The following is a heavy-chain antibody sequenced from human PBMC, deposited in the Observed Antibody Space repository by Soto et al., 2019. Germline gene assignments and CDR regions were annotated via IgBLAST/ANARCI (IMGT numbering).Heavy chain of an antibody. V-gene: IGHV3-15*07. Sequence: EVQLGESGGGLVKPGGSLRLSCAASGFTFSNAWMNWVRQAPGKGLEWVGRIKSKTDGGTTDYAAPVKGRCTISRDDSKHTLHLQRNSLKTEDTAVYYCTTTSFIAVAGSNPYWGQGTLVTVSS. D-gene: IGHD6-19*01. CDR3: TTTSFIAVAGSNPY. J-gene: IGHJ4*02. CDR1: GFTFSNAW. CDR2: IKSKTDGGTT.